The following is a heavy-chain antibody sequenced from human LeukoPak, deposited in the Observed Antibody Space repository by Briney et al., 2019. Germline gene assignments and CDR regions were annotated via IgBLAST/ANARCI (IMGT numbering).Heavy chain of an antibody. Sequence: GGSLRLSCAASGFTFSSYGMHWVRQAPGKWLGWVAFISYEGSNKYYGDSVKGRFTISRDNPKNPLYLPMTSLTAEDTAVYYCAQVAVSSWSPIAYWGQGTLVTVSS. CDR1: GFTFSSYG. CDR2: ISYEGSNK. D-gene: IGHD6-13*01. CDR3: AQVAVSSWSPIAY. J-gene: IGHJ4*02. V-gene: IGHV3-30*18.